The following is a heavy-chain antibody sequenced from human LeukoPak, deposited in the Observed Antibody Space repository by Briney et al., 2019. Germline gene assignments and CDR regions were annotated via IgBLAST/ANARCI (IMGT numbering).Heavy chain of an antibody. Sequence: PSETLSLTCAVSGYSIRNGYYWGWIRQPPGKGLEWIGSIYHSGSTYYNPSLKSRVTISVDTSKNQFSLKLRSVTAADTAVYYCAGWFGELLSIFTYWGQGALVTVSS. CDR1: GYSIRNGYY. CDR2: IYHSGST. V-gene: IGHV4-38-2*01. D-gene: IGHD3-10*01. CDR3: AGWFGELLSIFTY. J-gene: IGHJ4*02.